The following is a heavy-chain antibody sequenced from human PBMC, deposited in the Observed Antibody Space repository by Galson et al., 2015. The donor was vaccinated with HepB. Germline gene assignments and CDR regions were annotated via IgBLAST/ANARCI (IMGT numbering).Heavy chain of an antibody. CDR2: IIPIVGTA. Sequence: SVKVSCKASGGTFSSYAISWVRQAPGQGLEWMGGIIPIVGTANYAQKFQGRVTITADKSTSTAYMELSSLRSEDTAVYYCARDLKGGSGGYWGQGTLVTVSS. CDR3: ARDLKGGSGGY. CDR1: GGTFSSYA. D-gene: IGHD2-15*01. J-gene: IGHJ4*02. V-gene: IGHV1-69*06.